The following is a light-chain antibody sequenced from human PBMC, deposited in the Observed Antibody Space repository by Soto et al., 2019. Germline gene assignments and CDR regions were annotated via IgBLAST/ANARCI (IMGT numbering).Light chain of an antibody. V-gene: IGLV2-8*01. CDR1: SSDVGDYNY. CDR2: EVT. J-gene: IGLJ2*01. Sequence: QLVLTQPPSASGSPGQSVTISCTGTSSDVGDYNYVSWYQQHPGKAPKLMIFEVTKRPSGVPDRFSGSKSGNTASLTVSGLQADDEADYYCSSYAGSATVVFGGGTKLTVL. CDR3: SSYAGSATVV.